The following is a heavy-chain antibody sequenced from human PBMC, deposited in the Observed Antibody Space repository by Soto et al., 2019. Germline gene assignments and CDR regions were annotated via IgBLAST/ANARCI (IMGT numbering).Heavy chain of an antibody. J-gene: IGHJ4*02. Sequence: EVQLVESGGGLVQPGGSLKLSCAASGFIFSDSALHWVRQASGKGLEWVGRIRRKANNYATTYAASVEGRFAISRDDSKNTAYLQMNSLKTEDTAIYYCTRGIDVWSGYTSYYLDYWGQGTLVTVSS. CDR3: TRGIDVWSGYTSYYLDY. CDR1: GFIFSDSA. D-gene: IGHD3-3*01. CDR2: IRRKANNYAT. V-gene: IGHV3-73*02.